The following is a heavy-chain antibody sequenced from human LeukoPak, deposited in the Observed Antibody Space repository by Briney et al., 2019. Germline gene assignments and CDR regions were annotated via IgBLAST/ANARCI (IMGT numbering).Heavy chain of an antibody. J-gene: IGHJ4*02. Sequence: PGGSLRLSCAASGFSFSDHWLDWVRQAPGKGLEWVAHIKGDGSQKYYVDSVKGRFTISRDNAKTSLYLQMDSLRAEDTAVYYCARNRRWLQFDYWGQGTLVTVSS. CDR1: GFSFSDHW. V-gene: IGHV3-7*03. CDR2: IKGDGSQK. D-gene: IGHD5-24*01. CDR3: ARNRRWLQFDY.